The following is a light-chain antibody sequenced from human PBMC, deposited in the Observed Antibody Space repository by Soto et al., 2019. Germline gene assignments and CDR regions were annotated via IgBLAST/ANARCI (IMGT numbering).Light chain of an antibody. CDR3: QQYNSYSVT. J-gene: IGKJ1*01. CDR2: DAS. CDR1: QSVSGF. V-gene: IGKV3-11*01. Sequence: EVVLTQSPATLSLSPGESATLSCSADQSVSGFLGWYQQKPGQAPRLLIYDASNRATGIPARFSGSGSGTDLTITISSLQPDDCETYYCQQYNSYSVTFGQGTKVDIK.